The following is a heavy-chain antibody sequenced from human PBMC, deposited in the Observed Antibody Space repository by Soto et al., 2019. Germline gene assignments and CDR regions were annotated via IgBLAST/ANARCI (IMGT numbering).Heavy chain of an antibody. CDR1: GHTLTSHY. CDR2: IKPSGGST. V-gene: IGHV1-46*01. J-gene: IGHJ6*02. Sequence: GGPVKVSCKASGHTLTSHYIHWVRQAPGQGLEWMGIIKPSGGSTSYAQKFQGRVTMTSDTSTSTAYMELSSLRSEDTAVYYCAGDKSIAAQGGMDVRGQGTTVTVSS. CDR3: AGDKSIAAQGGMDV. D-gene: IGHD6-6*01.